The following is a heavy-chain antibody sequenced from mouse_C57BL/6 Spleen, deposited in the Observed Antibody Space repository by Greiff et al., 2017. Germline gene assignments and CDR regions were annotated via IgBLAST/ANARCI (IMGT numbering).Heavy chain of an antibody. V-gene: IGHV1-53*01. CDR1: GYTFTSYW. CDR3: ARGIDYYGSYYFDY. Sequence: QVHVKQPGTELVKPGASVKLSCKASGYTFTSYWMHWVKQRPGQGLEWIGNINPSNGGTNYNEKFKSKATLTVDKSSSTAYMQLSSLTSEDSAVYYCARGIDYYGSYYFDYWGQGTTLTVSS. CDR2: INPSNGGT. J-gene: IGHJ2*01. D-gene: IGHD1-1*01.